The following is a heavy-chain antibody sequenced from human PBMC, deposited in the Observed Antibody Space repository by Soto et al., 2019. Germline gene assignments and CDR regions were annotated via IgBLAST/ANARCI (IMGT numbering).Heavy chain of an antibody. J-gene: IGHJ6*02. CDR3: ARAVWFGEPGEDYYYGMDV. Sequence: SETLSLTCAVCGVSFSGYYWSWIRHPPGKGLEWIGEINHSGSTNYNPSLKSRVTISVDTSKDQFSLKLSSVTAADTAVYYCARAVWFGEPGEDYYYGMDVWGQGTTVT. CDR2: INHSGST. D-gene: IGHD3-10*01. V-gene: IGHV4-34*01. CDR1: GVSFSGYY.